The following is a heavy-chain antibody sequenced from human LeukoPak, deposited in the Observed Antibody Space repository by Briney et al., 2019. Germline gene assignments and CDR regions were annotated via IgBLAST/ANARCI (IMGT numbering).Heavy chain of an antibody. J-gene: IGHJ4*02. CDR2: ISNDGLHE. CDR1: GFTFTNFA. Sequence: GGSLRLSCAASGFTFTNFAMHWVRQAPGKGLEWVGVISNDGLHEYYTDSLKGRFTVSRDNLKNTLYLQMNSLRPEDTAVYYCAKEVGLYYFDFWGQGTLVTVSS. D-gene: IGHD3-10*01. V-gene: IGHV3-30*04. CDR3: AKEVGLYYFDF.